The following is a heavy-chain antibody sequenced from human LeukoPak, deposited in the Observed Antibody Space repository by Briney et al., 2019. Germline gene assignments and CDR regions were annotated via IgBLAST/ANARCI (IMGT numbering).Heavy chain of an antibody. V-gene: IGHV4-34*01. J-gene: IGHJ4*02. CDR3: ARGGAKRMTTVTTGLGY. CDR1: GGSFSGYY. CDR2: INHSGST. D-gene: IGHD4-17*01. Sequence: SETLSLTCAVYGGSFSGYYWSWIRQPPGKGLEWIGEINHSGSTNYNPSLKSRVTISVDTSKNQFSLKLSSVTAADTAVYYCARGGAKRMTTVTTGLGYWDQGTLVTVSS.